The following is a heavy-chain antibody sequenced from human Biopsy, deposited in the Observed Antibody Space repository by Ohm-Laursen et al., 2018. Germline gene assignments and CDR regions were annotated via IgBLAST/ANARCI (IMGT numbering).Heavy chain of an antibody. D-gene: IGHD2-15*01. CDR3: AADSESCGGGCYIY. CDR2: FDPEEGQR. V-gene: IGHV1-24*01. CDR1: GDWFTDLS. Sequence: PSVYASCNAYGDWFTDLSIHWVRQAPGKGLEWMGGFDPEEGQRTYAQKFQGRLTMTEDTSADTAYMELRGLRSEWAAVYYCAADSESCGGGCYIYWGQGTQVTVSS. J-gene: IGHJ4*02.